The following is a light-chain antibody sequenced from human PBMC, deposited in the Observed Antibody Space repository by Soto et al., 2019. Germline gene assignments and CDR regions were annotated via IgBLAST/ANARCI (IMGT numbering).Light chain of an antibody. V-gene: IGKV1-13*02. Sequence: AIQLTQSPSSLSAVVGDRVTINCRTSQGISSALVWYQQKPGKVPKLLIYDASSLQSGVPSRFSGSGSGTDFTLTIRNLQPEDFATYYCQQFHSYPRTFGPGTRVDVK. CDR1: QGISSA. CDR3: QQFHSYPRT. CDR2: DAS. J-gene: IGKJ3*01.